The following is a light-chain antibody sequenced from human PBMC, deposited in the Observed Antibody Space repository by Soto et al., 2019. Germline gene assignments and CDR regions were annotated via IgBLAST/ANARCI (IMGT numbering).Light chain of an antibody. CDR1: QSISSW. Sequence: IQMTQSPSTLSASVGDRVTITCRASQSISSWLAWYQQKPGKAPHLLIYRAFILESGAPSRFSGSGSGTEFTLTISSLQTDDFATYDCEQYYSYPLTFGGGTKVEIK. CDR2: RAF. V-gene: IGKV1-5*03. J-gene: IGKJ4*01. CDR3: EQYYSYPLT.